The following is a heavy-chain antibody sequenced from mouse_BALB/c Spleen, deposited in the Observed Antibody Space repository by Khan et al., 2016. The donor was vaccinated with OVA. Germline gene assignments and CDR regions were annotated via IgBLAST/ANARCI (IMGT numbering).Heavy chain of an antibody. J-gene: IGHJ2*01. CDR1: GFTFSRFG. CDR2: ISSGSSTI. Sequence: EVELVESGGGLVQPGGSRKLSCAASGFTFSRFGMHWVRQAPEKGLEWVAYISSGSSTIYYADTLKGRSTISRDNPKNTLFLQMTSLRSEDTAMYYGGRDSNFDYWGQGTTLTVSS. V-gene: IGHV5-17*02. CDR3: GRDSNFDY.